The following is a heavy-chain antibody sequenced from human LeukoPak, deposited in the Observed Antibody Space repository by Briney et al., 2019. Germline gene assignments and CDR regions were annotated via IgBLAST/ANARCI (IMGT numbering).Heavy chain of an antibody. D-gene: IGHD3-3*01. Sequence: GGSLRLSCAASGFTVSSNYMSWVRQAPGKGLEWVSHISDNGRTKYYANSVQGRFTVSGDNAKNSLYLQMNSLRADDTAVYYCATVHFGYFTFWGQGTLVPVSS. J-gene: IGHJ4*02. V-gene: IGHV3-11*01. CDR1: GFTVSSNY. CDR3: ATVHFGYFTF. CDR2: ISDNGRTK.